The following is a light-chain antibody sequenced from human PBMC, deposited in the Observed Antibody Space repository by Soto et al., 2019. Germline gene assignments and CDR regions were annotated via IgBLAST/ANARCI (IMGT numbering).Light chain of an antibody. CDR3: SSYTSSNTQV. CDR2: DVS. V-gene: IGLV2-14*03. J-gene: IGLJ1*01. CDR1: SSDVGGYNF. Sequence: HSALTQPASVSGSPGQSITISCTGTSSDVGGYNFVSWYQQHPGKAPKFLIYDVSNRPSGVSTRFSGSKSGNTASLTISGLQAEDEADYYCSSYTSSNTQVFGTGTKVTVL.